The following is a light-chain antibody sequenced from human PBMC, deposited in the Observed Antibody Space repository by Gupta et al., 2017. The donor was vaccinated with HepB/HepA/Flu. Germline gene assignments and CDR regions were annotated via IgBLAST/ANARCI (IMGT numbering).Light chain of an antibody. Sequence: QSALTQPASVSGSPGQSITISCTGTSSDVGGYNYVSWYQQHPGKAPKLMIYDVTNRPSGVANRVSGSKSGNTAALTISGLQAEDEADYYCSSYTSSDNNLNVFGTGTKVTVL. CDR1: SSDVGGYNY. CDR3: SSYTSSDNNLNV. CDR2: DVT. J-gene: IGLJ1*01. V-gene: IGLV2-14*01.